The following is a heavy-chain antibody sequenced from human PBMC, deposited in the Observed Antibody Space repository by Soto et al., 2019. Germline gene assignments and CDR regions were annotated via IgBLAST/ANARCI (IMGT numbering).Heavy chain of an antibody. CDR3: ARDSVAGNYYYGMDV. Sequence: SETLSLTCTVSGGSISSGDYYWSWIRQPPGKGLEWIGYIYYSGSTYYNPSLKSRVTISVDTSKNQFSLKLSSVTAADTAVYYCARDSVAGNYYYGMDVWGQGTTVTVSS. D-gene: IGHD6-13*01. CDR1: GGSISSGDYY. V-gene: IGHV4-30-4*01. CDR2: IYYSGST. J-gene: IGHJ6*02.